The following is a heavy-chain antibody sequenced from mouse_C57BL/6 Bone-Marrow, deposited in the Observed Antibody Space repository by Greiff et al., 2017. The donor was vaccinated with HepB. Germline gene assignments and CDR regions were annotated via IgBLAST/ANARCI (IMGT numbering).Heavy chain of an antibody. CDR1: GYTFTDYN. CDR2: INPNNGGT. J-gene: IGHJ2*01. CDR3: ARGGRDYDYYFDY. D-gene: IGHD2-4*01. V-gene: IGHV1-18*01. Sequence: VQLQQSGPELVKPGASVKIPCKASGYTFTDYNMDWVKQSHGKSLEWIGDINPNNGGTIYNQKFKGKATLTVDKSSSTAYMELRSLTSEDTAVYYCARGGRDYDYYFDYWGQGTTLTVSS.